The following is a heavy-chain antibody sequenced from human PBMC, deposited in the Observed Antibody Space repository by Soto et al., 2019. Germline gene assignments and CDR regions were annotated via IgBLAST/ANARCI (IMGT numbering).Heavy chain of an antibody. CDR3: AKVASSGWYGDYFDY. V-gene: IGHV3-23*01. D-gene: IGHD6-19*01. J-gene: IGHJ4*02. CDR1: GFTFSSYA. Sequence: GGSLRLSCAASGFTFSSYAMSWVRQAPGKGLEWVSAISGSGGSTYYADSVKGRLTISRDNSKNTLYLQMNSLRAEDTAVYYCAKVASSGWYGDYFDYWGQGTLVTVSS. CDR2: ISGSGGST.